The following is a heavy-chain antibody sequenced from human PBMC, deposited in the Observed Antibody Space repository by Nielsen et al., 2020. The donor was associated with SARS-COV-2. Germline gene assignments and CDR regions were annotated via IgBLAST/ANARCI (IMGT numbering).Heavy chain of an antibody. D-gene: IGHD3-10*01. CDR2: IYYSGST. J-gene: IGHJ3*02. Sequence: GSLRLSCTVSGGSISSSSYYWGWIRQPPGKGLEWIGSIYYSGSTYYNPSLKSRVTISVDTSKNQFSLKLSSVTAADTAVYYCARHRGHDAFDIWGQGTMVTVSS. CDR1: GGSISSSSYY. V-gene: IGHV4-39*01. CDR3: ARHRGHDAFDI.